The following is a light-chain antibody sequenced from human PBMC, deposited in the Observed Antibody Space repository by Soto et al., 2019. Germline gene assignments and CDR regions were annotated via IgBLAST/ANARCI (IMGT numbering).Light chain of an antibody. J-gene: IGKJ1*01. CDR2: GAS. CDR1: QTVSSSY. Sequence: EIVLTQSPGTLSLSPGERATLSCRASQTVSSSYLAWYQQKPGQAPRLLIYGASSRATGIPDRFSGSGSGTDFTLTISRLGPEDFAVYYWQQYGSSRTFGQGTKVEIK. CDR3: QQYGSSRT. V-gene: IGKV3-20*01.